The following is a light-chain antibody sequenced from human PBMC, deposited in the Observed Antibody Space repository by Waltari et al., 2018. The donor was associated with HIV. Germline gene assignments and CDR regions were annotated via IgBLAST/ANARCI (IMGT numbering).Light chain of an antibody. CDR3: QVWDGRGDPVI. CDR1: NIAATKS. J-gene: IGLJ2*01. V-gene: IGLV3-21*02. CDR2: DER. Sequence: SYVLTQPPSVSVAPGQTARIPCGGNNIAATKSVHWYRLNPGQAPVVVIYDERDRPSGIPDRFSGSSSGDTATLTISRAEAGDEADYYCQVWDGRGDPVIFGGGTKLAVV.